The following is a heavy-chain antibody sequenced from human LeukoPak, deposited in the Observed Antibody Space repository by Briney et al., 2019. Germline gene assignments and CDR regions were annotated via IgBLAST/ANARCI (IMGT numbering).Heavy chain of an antibody. CDR1: GFILSSYA. CDR3: ARGYLDDYGGYAGY. J-gene: IGHJ4*02. V-gene: IGHV3-64*01. Sequence: PGGSLRLSCAASGFILSSYAMHWVRQAPGRGLEFVSAISSTGGSTYYAKSVKGRFTISRDNAKNSLYLQMNSLRAEDTALYYCARGYLDDYGGYAGYWGQGTLVTVSS. CDR2: ISSTGGST. D-gene: IGHD4-17*01.